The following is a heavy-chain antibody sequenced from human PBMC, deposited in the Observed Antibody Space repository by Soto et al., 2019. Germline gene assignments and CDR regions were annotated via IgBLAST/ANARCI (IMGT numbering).Heavy chain of an antibody. CDR1: GFMFSAYA. J-gene: IGHJ4*01. Sequence: QVQLVESGGGVVQPGRSLRLSCAASGFMFSAYAMLWVRQAPGKGLEWVAAISYDGTNKYYADSIKGRFTISRDNSANTLFLQVNSLRREDTAMYYCARDPSPYTSGWYGIDFWGLGTLVTVSS. D-gene: IGHD6-19*01. CDR2: ISYDGTNK. V-gene: IGHV3-30*04. CDR3: ARDPSPYTSGWYGIDF.